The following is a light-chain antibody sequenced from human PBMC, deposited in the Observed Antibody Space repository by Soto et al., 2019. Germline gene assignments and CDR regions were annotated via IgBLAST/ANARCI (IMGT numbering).Light chain of an antibody. CDR2: DAS. J-gene: IGKJ5*01. V-gene: IGKV3-11*01. CDR3: QQRSNWPPLIT. CDR1: QSVSSY. Sequence: EIVLPQSPATLFLSPGERATLSCRASQSVSSYLAWYQQKPGQAPRLLIYDASNRATGIPARFSGSGSGTDFTLTISSLEPEDFAVYYCQQRSNWPPLITFGQGTRLEIK.